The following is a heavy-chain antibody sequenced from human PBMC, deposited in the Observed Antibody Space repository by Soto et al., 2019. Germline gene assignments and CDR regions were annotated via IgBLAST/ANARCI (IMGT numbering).Heavy chain of an antibody. V-gene: IGHV3-30*18. J-gene: IGHJ6*02. CDR2: ISYDGSNK. CDR1: GFTFSSYG. D-gene: IGHD3-9*01. CDR3: AKDPYYDILTGYYNWYYYYYYGMDV. Sequence: GGSLRLSCAASGFTFSSYGMHWVRQAPGKGLEWVAVISYDGSNKDYADSVKGRFTISRDNSKNTLYLQMNSLRAEDTAVYYCAKDPYYDILTGYYNWYYYYYYGMDVWGQGTTVTVSS.